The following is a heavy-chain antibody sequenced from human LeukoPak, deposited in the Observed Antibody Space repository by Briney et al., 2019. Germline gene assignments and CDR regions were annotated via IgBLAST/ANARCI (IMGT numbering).Heavy chain of an antibody. J-gene: IGHJ4*02. D-gene: IGHD3-10*01. V-gene: IGHV4-4*07. CDR2: IYTTGST. Sequence: SETLSLTCTVSGGSISSDYWSWIRQPAGKGLEWIGRIYTTGSTNYSPSLKSRVTMSVDTSKNQFSLKLSSVTAADTAVYYCARGGYYYGSGSYYSPYYFDYWGQGTLVTVSS. CDR3: ARGGYYYGSGSYYSPYYFDY. CDR1: GGSISSDY.